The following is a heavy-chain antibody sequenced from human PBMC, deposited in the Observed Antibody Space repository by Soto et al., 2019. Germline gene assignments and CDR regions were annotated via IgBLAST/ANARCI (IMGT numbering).Heavy chain of an antibody. CDR1: GDSISRSSYY. CDR2: IYYRGRT. D-gene: IGHD3-10*01. V-gene: IGHV4-39*01. J-gene: IGHJ4*02. Sequence: QLQLQESGPGLVKPSETLSLTCTVSGDSISRSSYYWGWIRQPPGKGLEWIGSIYYRGRTYYNPSLTRRVXXXVXXSKNQFSLKLSSVTAADAAVYYCATTYFFGSGSGYWGQGTLVTVSS. CDR3: ATTYFFGSGSGY.